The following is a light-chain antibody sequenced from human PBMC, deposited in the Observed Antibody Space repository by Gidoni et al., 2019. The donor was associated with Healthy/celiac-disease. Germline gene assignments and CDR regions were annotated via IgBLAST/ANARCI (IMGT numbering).Light chain of an antibody. CDR2: AAS. Sequence: DIQMTQSPSSLSASVGDRVTITCRASQSISSYLNWYQQKPGKAPKLLIYAASSLQSGVPSSFSGSGSGTDFTLTSSSLQPEDFATYYCQQSYSTTWTFGQGTKVEIK. CDR1: QSISSY. CDR3: QQSYSTTWT. V-gene: IGKV1-39*01. J-gene: IGKJ1*01.